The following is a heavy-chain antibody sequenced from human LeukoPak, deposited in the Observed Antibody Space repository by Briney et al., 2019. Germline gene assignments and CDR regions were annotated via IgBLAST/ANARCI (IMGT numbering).Heavy chain of an antibody. D-gene: IGHD4-17*01. J-gene: IGHJ2*01. CDR1: GGSISSSSYY. V-gene: IGHV4-39*07. Sequence: SETLSLTCTVSGGSISSSSYYWGWIRQPPGKGLEWIGSIYYSGSTYYNPSLKSRVTISVDTSKNQFSLKLSSVTAADTAVYYCARDHYGDSYWYFDLWGRGTLVTVSS. CDR3: ARDHYGDSYWYFDL. CDR2: IYYSGST.